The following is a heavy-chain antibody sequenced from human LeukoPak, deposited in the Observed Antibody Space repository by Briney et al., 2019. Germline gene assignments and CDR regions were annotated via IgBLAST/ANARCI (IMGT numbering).Heavy chain of an antibody. Sequence: SETLSLTCTVSGGSISSYYWSWIRQPPGKGLEWIGYIYYSGSTNYNPSLKSRVTISVDTSKNQFSLKLSSVTAADTAVYYCARGVLRYFDWLLEGYFDYWGQGTLVTVSS. CDR2: IYYSGST. CDR1: GGSISSYY. V-gene: IGHV4-59*01. J-gene: IGHJ4*02. D-gene: IGHD3-9*01. CDR3: ARGVLRYFDWLLEGYFDY.